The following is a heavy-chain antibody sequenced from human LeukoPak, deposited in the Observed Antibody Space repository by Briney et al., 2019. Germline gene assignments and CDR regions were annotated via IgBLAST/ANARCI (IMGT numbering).Heavy chain of an antibody. D-gene: IGHD3-22*01. CDR2: IIPILGIA. V-gene: IGHV1-69*04. J-gene: IGHJ4*02. Sequence: SVKVSCKASGGTFSSYAISWVRQAPGQGLEWMGRIIPILGIANYAQKFQGRVTITADKSTSTAYMELSSLRSEDTAVYYCARAGYYYDSSGYPTSFDYWGQGTLVTVSS. CDR1: GGTFSSYA. CDR3: ARAGYYYDSSGYPTSFDY.